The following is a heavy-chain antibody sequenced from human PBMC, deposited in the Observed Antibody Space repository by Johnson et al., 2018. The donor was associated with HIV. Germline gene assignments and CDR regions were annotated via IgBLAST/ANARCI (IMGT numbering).Heavy chain of an antibody. CDR1: GFTFSSYW. V-gene: IGHV3-7*01. CDR3: AREEGTDILTRGDAFDI. D-gene: IGHD3-9*01. J-gene: IGHJ3*02. CDR2: IKQDGSEK. Sequence: ELLVESGGGVVQPGTSLRLSCAASGFTFSSYWMSWVRQAPGKGLEWVANIKQDGSEKYYLDSGKGRFTISRDNAKKSLYLQMNSLRAEDTAVYYCAREEGTDILTRGDAFDIWGQGTMVTVSS.